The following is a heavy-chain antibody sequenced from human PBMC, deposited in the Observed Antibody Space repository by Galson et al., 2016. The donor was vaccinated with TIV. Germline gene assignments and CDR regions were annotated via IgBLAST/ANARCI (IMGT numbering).Heavy chain of an antibody. CDR2: LKPTSDAT. D-gene: IGHD3-22*01. Sequence: SVKVSCKASGYTFIAYYIHWVRQAPGHGLEWMRPLKPTSDATKSPKRFQGWITMTSDTSINKAYMELTTLTSDDTAIYYCAQAVYHDSTAYYFRYCGQGAPVTV. CDR1: GYTFIAYY. V-gene: IGHV1-2*04. CDR3: AQAVYHDSTAYYFRY. J-gene: IGHJ4*02.